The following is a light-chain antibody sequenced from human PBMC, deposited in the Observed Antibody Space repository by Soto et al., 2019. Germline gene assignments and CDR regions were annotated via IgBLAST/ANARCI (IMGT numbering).Light chain of an antibody. V-gene: IGLV2-14*01. CDR2: EVS. Sequence: QSVLTQPASVSGSPGQSITISCTGTSSDVGGYNYVSWCQRHPGKAPKLMIYEVSNRPSGVSNRFSGSKSGSTASLTISGLQAEDEADYYCSSYRSSTTPFVFGTGTKVTVL. CDR3: SSYRSSTTPFV. CDR1: SSDVGGYNY. J-gene: IGLJ1*01.